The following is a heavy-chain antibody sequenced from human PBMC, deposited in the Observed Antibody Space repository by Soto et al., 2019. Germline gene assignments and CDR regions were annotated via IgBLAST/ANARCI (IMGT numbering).Heavy chain of an antibody. J-gene: IGHJ5*02. V-gene: IGHV1-46*01. D-gene: IGHD3-10*01. CDR3: ARVLKSGSGSQLNWFDP. Sequence: GASVKVSCKASGYTFTSYYMHWVRQAPGQGLEWMGIINPSGGSTSYAQKFQGRVTMTRDTSTSTVYMELSSLRSEDTAVYYCARVLKSGSGSQLNWFDPWGQGTLVTVSS. CDR2: INPSGGST. CDR1: GYTFTSYY.